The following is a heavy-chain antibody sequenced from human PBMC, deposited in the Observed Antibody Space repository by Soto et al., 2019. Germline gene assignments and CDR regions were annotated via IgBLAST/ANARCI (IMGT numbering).Heavy chain of an antibody. CDR1: GDSVSSNSAA. J-gene: IGHJ5*02. CDR2: TYYRSKWYN. Sequence: PSQTLSLTCAISGDSVSSNSAAWNWIRQSPSRGLEWLGRTYYRSKWYNDYAVSMKSRITINPDTSKNQFSLQLNSVTPEDTAVYYCALSSGWDNWFDPWGQGTLVTVSS. V-gene: IGHV6-1*01. CDR3: ALSSGWDNWFDP. D-gene: IGHD6-19*01.